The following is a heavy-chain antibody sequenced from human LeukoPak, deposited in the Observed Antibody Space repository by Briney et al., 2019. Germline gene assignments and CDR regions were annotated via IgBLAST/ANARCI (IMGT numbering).Heavy chain of an antibody. CDR2: ISSSGSTI. J-gene: IGHJ4*02. Sequence: GGSPRLSCAASGFTFSSYEVNWVRQAPGKGLEWVSYISSSGSTIYYADSVKGRFTISRDNAKNSLYLQMNSLKVEDTAIYYCAKGGVMTTSPYWGQGTLVTVSS. D-gene: IGHD2-21*02. V-gene: IGHV3-48*03. CDR1: GFTFSSYE. CDR3: AKGGVMTTSPY.